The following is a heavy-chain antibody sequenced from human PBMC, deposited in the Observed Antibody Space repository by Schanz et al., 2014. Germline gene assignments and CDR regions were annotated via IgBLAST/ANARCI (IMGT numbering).Heavy chain of an antibody. CDR3: AKDGVEAGATV. D-gene: IGHD6-25*01. J-gene: IGHJ4*02. V-gene: IGHV3-66*01. CDR2: MFPGGNT. CDR1: GFTFSGSV. Sequence: EVQLVESGGGLVQPGGSLRLSCAASGFTFSGSVMHWVRQAPGKGLEWVSIMFPGGNTYYADSVKGRFTISRDNSKNTLFLQMNSLRAEDTAVYYCAKDGVEAGATVWGQGILVTVSS.